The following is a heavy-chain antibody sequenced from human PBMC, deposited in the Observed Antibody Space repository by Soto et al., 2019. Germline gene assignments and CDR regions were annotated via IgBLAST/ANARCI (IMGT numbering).Heavy chain of an antibody. Sequence: LSLTCTVSGGSISSGGYYWSWIRQHPGKGLEWIGYIYYSGSTYYNPSLKSRVTISVDTSKNQFSLKLSSVTAADTAVYYCARDHVPSYYYYGMDVWGQGTTVTVS. CDR3: ARDHVPSYYYYGMDV. J-gene: IGHJ6*02. CDR1: GGSISSGGYY. V-gene: IGHV4-31*03. D-gene: IGHD6-6*01. CDR2: IYYSGST.